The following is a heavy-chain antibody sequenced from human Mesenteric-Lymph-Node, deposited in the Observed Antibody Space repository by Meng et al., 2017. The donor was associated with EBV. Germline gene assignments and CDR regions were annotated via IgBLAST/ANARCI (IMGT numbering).Heavy chain of an antibody. J-gene: IGHJ1*01. V-gene: IGHV4-30-4*01. CDR1: GDSISGGGYY. CDR2: ISYSGNT. D-gene: IGHD5-12*01. Sequence: GPGLVTPSQTLALTCRGSGDSISGGGYYWSWLRQPPGKGLEWIGYISYSGNTYYNTSLKSRLTISLDTSKNQFSLKLKSVTAADTAVYYCARALYSGYDYFDWGQGTLVTVSS. CDR3: ARALYSGYDYFD.